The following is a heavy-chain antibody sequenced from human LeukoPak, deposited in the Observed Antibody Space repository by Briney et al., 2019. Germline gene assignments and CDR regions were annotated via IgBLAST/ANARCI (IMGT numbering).Heavy chain of an antibody. Sequence: GRSLRLSCAASAFTFSNYAMPWVRQAPGKGLEWVAVISKDGSRRFFPDSVKGRFTISRDNSNNTLYLQMNSLRVEDTAVYYCAKVRSPSTVSYYGMDVWGQGTTVTVSS. J-gene: IGHJ6*02. CDR1: AFTFSNYA. CDR2: ISKDGSRR. CDR3: AKVRSPSTVSYYGMDV. V-gene: IGHV3-30*18. D-gene: IGHD4-11*01.